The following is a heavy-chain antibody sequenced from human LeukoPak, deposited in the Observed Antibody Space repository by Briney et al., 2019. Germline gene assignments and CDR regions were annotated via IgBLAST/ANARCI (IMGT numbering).Heavy chain of an antibody. J-gene: IGHJ4*02. CDR3: ARTTGTTPTDY. D-gene: IGHD1-1*01. Sequence: ASVKVSCKASGYTFTTYAIHWVRQAPGQRLEWMGWIDAGNAKTRYSQKFQGRVTMTRNTSISTAYMELSSLRSEDTAVYYCARTTGTTPTDYWGQGTLVTVSS. CDR1: GYTFTTYA. CDR2: IDAGNAKT. V-gene: IGHV1-3*01.